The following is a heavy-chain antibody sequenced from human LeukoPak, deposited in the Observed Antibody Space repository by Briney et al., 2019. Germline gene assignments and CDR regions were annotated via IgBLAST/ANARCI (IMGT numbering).Heavy chain of an antibody. D-gene: IGHD2-2*01. Sequence: SVKVSCKASGYTFTGYYMHWVRQAPGQGLDWMGWINPNSGGTNYAQKFQGRVTMTRDTSISTAYMELSRLRSDDTAVYYCARGIVIVPAALANYYYMDVWGKGTTVTVSS. J-gene: IGHJ6*03. CDR1: GYTFTGYY. CDR2: INPNSGGT. V-gene: IGHV1-2*02. CDR3: ARGIVIVPAALANYYYMDV.